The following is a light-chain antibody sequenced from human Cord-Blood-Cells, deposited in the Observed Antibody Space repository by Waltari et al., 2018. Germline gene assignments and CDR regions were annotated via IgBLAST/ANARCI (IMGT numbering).Light chain of an antibody. J-gene: IGLJ3*02. V-gene: IGLV2-14*01. CDR1: SSDVGGYNY. CDR3: SSYTSSSTWV. Sequence: QSALTQPASVSGSPGQSITISCTGTSSDVGGYNYVSCYQQHPGKAPKLMIYAVSNRPAGVSNRFSGSKSGNTASLTISGLQAEDEADYYCSSYTSSSTWVFGGGTKLTVL. CDR2: AVS.